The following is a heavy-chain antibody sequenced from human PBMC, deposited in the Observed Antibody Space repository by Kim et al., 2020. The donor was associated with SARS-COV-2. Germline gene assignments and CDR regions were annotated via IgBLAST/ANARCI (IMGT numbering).Heavy chain of an antibody. D-gene: IGHD4-17*01. J-gene: IGHJ4*02. V-gene: IGHV4-31*03. Sequence: SETLSLTCTVSGGSISSGGYYWSWIRQHPGKGLEWIGYIYYSGITYYNPSLKSRVTISVDTSKNQFSLKLSYVTAADTAGYYSARARRDWMTTVTHFDYWGQGTLVTVSS. CDR3: ARARRDWMTTVTHFDY. CDR1: GGSISSGGYY. CDR2: IYYSGIT.